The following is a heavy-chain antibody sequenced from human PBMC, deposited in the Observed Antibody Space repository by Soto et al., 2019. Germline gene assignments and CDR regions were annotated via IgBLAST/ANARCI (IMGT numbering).Heavy chain of an antibody. CDR2: INHSGST. CDR1: GMSFPGYF. CDR3: ARGFGFWSGYYTGDDYYYYMDV. Sequence: PSATLSLTCAVHGMSFPGYFWGWMDKTPWLGFEWIGYINHSGSTNYNPSLKSRVTISVDTSKNQFSLKLSSVTAADTAVYYCARGFGFWSGYYTGDDYYYYMDVWGKGTTVS. D-gene: IGHD3-3*01. J-gene: IGHJ6*03. V-gene: IGHV4-34*01.